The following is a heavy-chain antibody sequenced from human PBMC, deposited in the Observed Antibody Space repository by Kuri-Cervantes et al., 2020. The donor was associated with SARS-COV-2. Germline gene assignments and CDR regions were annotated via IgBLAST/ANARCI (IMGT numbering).Heavy chain of an antibody. V-gene: IGHV1-2*04. Sequence: ASVKVSCKASGYTFTGYYMHWVRQAPGQGLEWMGWINPNSGGTNYAQKFQGWVTMTRDTSISTAYMELSRLRSDDTAAYYCARDRGSSGWSWVYYYYGMDVWGQGTTVTVSS. D-gene: IGHD6-19*01. CDR1: GYTFTGYY. CDR3: ARDRGSSGWSWVYYYYGMDV. J-gene: IGHJ6*02. CDR2: INPNSGGT.